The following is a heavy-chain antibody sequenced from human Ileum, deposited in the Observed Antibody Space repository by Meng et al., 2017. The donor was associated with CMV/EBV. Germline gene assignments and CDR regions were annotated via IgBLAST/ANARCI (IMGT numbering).Heavy chain of an antibody. J-gene: IGHJ4*02. CDR3: AGRSFDYDLWCGVLDN. CDR2: IDYRGGT. Sequence: SETLSLTCTVSGGSISSYYWSWIRQPPGKGLQWIAYIDYRGGTKYNPSLRSRVTMSVDTSKNQFSLELTTVTAADTALYYCAGRSFDYDLWCGVLDNWGQGTLVTVSS. V-gene: IGHV4-59*01. CDR1: GGSISSYY. D-gene: IGHD3-3*01.